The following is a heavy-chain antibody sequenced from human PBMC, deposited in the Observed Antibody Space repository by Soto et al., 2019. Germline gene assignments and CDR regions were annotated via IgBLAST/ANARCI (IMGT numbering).Heavy chain of an antibody. CDR1: GINLSSYA. J-gene: IGHJ4*02. D-gene: IGHD4-4*01. CDR3: AKGWAFSNYYFDY. CDR2: INSSGGST. Sequence: GGSLRLSCAASGINLSSYAVTWLRQAPGKGLEWVGGINSSGGSTSYAVAVKGRFTISRDNSKNTLYLQMSSLRADDTAVYYCAKGWAFSNYYFDYWGQGTLVTVSS. V-gene: IGHV3-23*01.